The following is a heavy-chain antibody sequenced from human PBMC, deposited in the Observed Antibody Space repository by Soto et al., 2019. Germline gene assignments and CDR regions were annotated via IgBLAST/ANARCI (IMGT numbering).Heavy chain of an antibody. CDR3: ATLGTMGVFDS. J-gene: IGHJ4*02. Sequence: EVQLLESGGGLVQPGGSLRSSCSASGFTFSSFAMSWVRQAPGKGLEWLAAITFRGDYTYYADSVKGRFTLSRDNSRNRLDLEMNSLQVEDSALYYCATLGTMGVFDSWGQGTLLTVSS. V-gene: IGHV3-23*01. CDR2: ITFRGDYT. D-gene: IGHD3-10*01. CDR1: GFTFSSFA.